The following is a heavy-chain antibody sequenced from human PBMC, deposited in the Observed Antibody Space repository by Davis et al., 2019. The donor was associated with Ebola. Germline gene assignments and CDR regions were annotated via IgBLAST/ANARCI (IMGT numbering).Heavy chain of an antibody. CDR3: AKDPGGSHPTHFEN. CDR2: ISGSGGST. CDR1: GFTFSSYA. D-gene: IGHD1-26*01. V-gene: IGHV3-23*01. Sequence: GESLKISCAASGFTFSSYAMSWVRQAPGKGLEWVSAISGSGGSTYYADSVKGRFTISRDNAKNSLFLQMNSLRDEDTAVYYCAKDPGGSHPTHFENWGQGTLVTVSS. J-gene: IGHJ4*02.